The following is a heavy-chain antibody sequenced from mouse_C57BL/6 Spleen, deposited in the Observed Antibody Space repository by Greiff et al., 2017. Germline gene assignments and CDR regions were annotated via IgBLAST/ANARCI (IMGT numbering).Heavy chain of an antibody. J-gene: IGHJ1*03. CDR3: APAYYSNYERYFDV. V-gene: IGHV1-82*01. D-gene: IGHD2-5*01. CDR1: GYAFSSSW. CDR2: IYPGDGDT. Sequence: QVQLKESGPELVKPGASVKISCKASGYAFSSSWMNWVKQRPGKGLEWIGRIYPGDGDTNYNGKFKGKATLTADKSSSTAYMQLSSLTSEDSAVYFCAPAYYSNYERYFDVWGTGTTVTVSS.